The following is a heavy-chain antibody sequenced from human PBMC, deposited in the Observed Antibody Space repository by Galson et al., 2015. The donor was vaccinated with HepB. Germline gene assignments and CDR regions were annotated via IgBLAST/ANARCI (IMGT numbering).Heavy chain of an antibody. CDR3: AKDRYYYDSSGAGAAFDI. Sequence: TLSLTCTVSGGSISSGGYYWSWIRQHPGKGLEWIGYIYYSGSTYYNPSLKSRVTISVDTSKNQFSLKLSSVTATDTAVYYCAKDRYYYDSSGAGAAFDIWGQGTMVTVSS. CDR1: GGSISSGGYY. J-gene: IGHJ3*02. CDR2: IYYSGST. D-gene: IGHD3-22*01. V-gene: IGHV4-31*03.